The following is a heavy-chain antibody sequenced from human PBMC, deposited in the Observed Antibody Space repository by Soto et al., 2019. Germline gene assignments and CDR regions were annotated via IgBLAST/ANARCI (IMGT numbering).Heavy chain of an antibody. V-gene: IGHV4-30-2*01. Sequence: PSETLSLTCAVSGGSISSGGYSWSWIRQPPGKGLEWIGYIYHSGSTYYNPSLKSRVTISVDRSKNQFSLKLSSVTAADTAVYYCARGTTDKWFDPWGQGTLVTVSS. CDR1: GGSISSGGYS. CDR2: IYHSGST. J-gene: IGHJ5*02. D-gene: IGHD1-7*01. CDR3: ARGTTDKWFDP.